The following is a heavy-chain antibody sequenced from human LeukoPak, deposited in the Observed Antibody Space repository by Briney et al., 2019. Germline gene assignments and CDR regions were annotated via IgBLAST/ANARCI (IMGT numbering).Heavy chain of an antibody. CDR2: ISNSGGTT. D-gene: IGHD3-22*01. CDR1: GFTFSTYA. CDR3: TTYYYDSSGYYYPYYFDY. Sequence: GGSLRLSCAASGFTFSTYAMSWVRQAPGKGLEWDSSISNSGGTTYYADSVKGRFTISRDNSRNTLVLQMNSLRAEDTAVYYCTTYYYDSSGYYYPYYFDYWGQGTLVTVSS. J-gene: IGHJ4*02. V-gene: IGHV3-23*01.